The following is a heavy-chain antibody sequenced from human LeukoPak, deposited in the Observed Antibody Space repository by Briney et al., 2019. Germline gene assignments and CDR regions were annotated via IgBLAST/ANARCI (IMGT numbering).Heavy chain of an antibody. D-gene: IGHD3-16*02. Sequence: GGSLRLSCAASGFTFSSYSMNWVRQAPGKGLEWVSSISSSSSYIYYADAVKGRFTISRDNARNSLYLQMNSLRAEDTAVYYCAKFIEGGFDYWGQGTLVTVSS. CDR3: AKFIEGGFDY. CDR1: GFTFSSYS. V-gene: IGHV3-21*04. CDR2: ISSSSSYI. J-gene: IGHJ4*02.